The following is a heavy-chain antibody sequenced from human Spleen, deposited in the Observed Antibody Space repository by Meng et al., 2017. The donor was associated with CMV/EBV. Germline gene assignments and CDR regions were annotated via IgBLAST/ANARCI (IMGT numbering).Heavy chain of an antibody. V-gene: IGHV1-2*02. CDR1: GYNFTGYY. Sequence: ASVKVSCKASGYNFTGYYMHWVRQAPGQGLEWMGWINPNNGGTNYAQKFQGRVTMTGDTSITTAYMELSRLRSDDIALYYCARVKRYCTGGSCSSTGYYGMDVWGQGTTVTVSS. CDR3: ARVKRYCTGGSCSSTGYYGMDV. CDR2: INPNNGGT. J-gene: IGHJ6*02. D-gene: IGHD2-15*01.